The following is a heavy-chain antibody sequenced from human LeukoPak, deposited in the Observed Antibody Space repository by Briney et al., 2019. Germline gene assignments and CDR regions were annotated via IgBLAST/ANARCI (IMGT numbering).Heavy chain of an antibody. V-gene: IGHV3-21*04. CDR3: AKKAQYNGNYPLDY. CDR2: IWSDSADI. D-gene: IGHD1-26*01. CDR1: GFIFSRYT. J-gene: IGHJ4*02. Sequence: GGSLRLSCAASGFIFSRYTINWVRQAPGKGLEWVSSIWSDSADIHYADSVKGRFTISRDNAKNSLYLQMNSLRAEDTALYFCAKKAQYNGNYPLDYWGQGTLVTVSS.